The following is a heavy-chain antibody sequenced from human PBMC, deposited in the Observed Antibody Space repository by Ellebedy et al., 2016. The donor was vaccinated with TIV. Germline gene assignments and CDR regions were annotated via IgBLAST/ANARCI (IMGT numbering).Heavy chain of an antibody. Sequence: GESLKISCKGSGYSFTSYWISWVRQMPGKGLEWMGRIDPSDSYTNYSPSFQGHVTISADKSISTAYLQWSSLKASDTAMYYCARHGLRGYDSSDTTDYWGQGTLVTVSS. CDR3: ARHGLRGYDSSDTTDY. CDR2: IDPSDSYT. V-gene: IGHV5-10-1*01. CDR1: GYSFTSYW. J-gene: IGHJ4*02. D-gene: IGHD3-22*01.